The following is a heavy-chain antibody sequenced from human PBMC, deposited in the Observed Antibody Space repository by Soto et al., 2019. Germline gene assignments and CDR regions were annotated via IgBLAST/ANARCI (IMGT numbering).Heavy chain of an antibody. Sequence: GGSLRLSCAASGFTFSSYAMHWVRQAPGKGLEWVEVISYDGSKKYYSDSVKGRCTISRDNSKNTLYLQMNSLRAEDTAVYYGEEGRGWELLQDFDYWGQGTLVTVSS. CDR3: EEGRGWELLQDFDY. D-gene: IGHD1-26*01. V-gene: IGHV3-30-3*01. CDR1: GFTFSSYA. CDR2: ISYDGSKK. J-gene: IGHJ4*02.